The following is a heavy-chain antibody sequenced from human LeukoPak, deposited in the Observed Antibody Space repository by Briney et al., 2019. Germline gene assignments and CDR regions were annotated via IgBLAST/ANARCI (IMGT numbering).Heavy chain of an antibody. CDR3: AELGITMIGGV. Sequence: GGSLRLSCAASGFSFSSYEMNWVRQAPGKGLEWVSYISSSGSTIYYADSVKGRFTISRDNAKNSLYLQMNSLRAEDTAVYYCAELGITMIGGVWGKGTTVTIS. V-gene: IGHV3-48*03. CDR1: GFSFSSYE. D-gene: IGHD3-10*02. CDR2: ISSSGSTI. J-gene: IGHJ6*03.